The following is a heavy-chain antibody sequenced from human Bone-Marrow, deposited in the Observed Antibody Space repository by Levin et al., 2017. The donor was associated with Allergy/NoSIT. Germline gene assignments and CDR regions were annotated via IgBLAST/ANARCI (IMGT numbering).Heavy chain of an antibody. CDR1: GFTFSDYW. J-gene: IGHJ3*02. CDR2: IKADGTEK. Sequence: GGSLRLSCAASGFTFSDYWVTWVRQAPGKGLEWVANIKADGTEKYYADSVTGRFDISRDNAQNSLYLQMKYLSAEDTAVYYCASPYSSDWVFEIWGTGTMVTVSS. CDR3: ASPYSSDWVFEI. V-gene: IGHV3-7*01. D-gene: IGHD6-19*01.